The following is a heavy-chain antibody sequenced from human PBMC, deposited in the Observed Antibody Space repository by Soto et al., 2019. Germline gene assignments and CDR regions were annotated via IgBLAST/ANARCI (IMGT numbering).Heavy chain of an antibody. CDR1: GYSFTSYW. CDR2: IDPSDSYT. Sequence: EVQLVQSGAEVKEPGESLRISCKGSGYSFTSYWISWVRQMPGKGLEWMGRIDPSDSYTKYWPSFQGHVTISADKSTSTAYLQWSSLKASDTAMYHCARSWYYYGSGGLDYWGQGTLVTVSS. J-gene: IGHJ4*02. V-gene: IGHV5-10-1*03. D-gene: IGHD3-10*01. CDR3: ARSWYYYGSGGLDY.